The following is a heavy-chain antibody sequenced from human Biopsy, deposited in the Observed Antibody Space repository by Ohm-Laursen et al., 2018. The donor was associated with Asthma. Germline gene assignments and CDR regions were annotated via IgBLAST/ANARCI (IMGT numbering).Heavy chain of an antibody. V-gene: IGHV3-9*01. J-gene: IGHJ6*02. CDR1: GFSFDDYA. CDR2: ISWNSGTI. D-gene: IGHD2-15*01. CDR3: ARDSGGDWSCSDRRCDYYYTYAMDV. Sequence: SLRLSCAAPGFSFDDYAMFWVRQAPGKGLEWVSGISWNSGTIGYADSVKGRFTISRDNGKNSLFLQMSSLRAEDTAVYYCARDSGGDWSCSDRRCDYYYTYAMDVWGQGTTVTVSS.